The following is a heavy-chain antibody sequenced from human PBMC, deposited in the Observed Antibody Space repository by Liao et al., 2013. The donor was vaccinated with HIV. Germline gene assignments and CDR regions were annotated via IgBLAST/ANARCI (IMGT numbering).Heavy chain of an antibody. D-gene: IGHD4-17*01. CDR2: IYNTGST. Sequence: QVQLQESGPGLVKPSGTLSLTCTVTGGSISSYYWSWIRQPPGKGLEWIGYIYNTGSTNYNPSLKSRITISIDTSKNQFSLKLRSVTAADTAFYYCARFDYEGSIDVWGQGPLVTVSA. CDR3: ARFDYEGSIDV. J-gene: IGHJ4*02. CDR1: GGSISSYY. V-gene: IGHV4-59*01.